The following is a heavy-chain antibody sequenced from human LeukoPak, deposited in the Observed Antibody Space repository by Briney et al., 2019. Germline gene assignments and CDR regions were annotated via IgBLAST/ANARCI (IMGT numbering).Heavy chain of an antibody. Sequence: PGGSLRLSCAASGFTFSSYAMSWVRQAPGKGLEWVSAVSGSGGSTYYADSVKGRFTISRDNSKNTLYLQMNSLRAEDTAVYYCAKRRGHSSSRYGFDYWGQGTLVTVSS. CDR3: AKRRGHSSSRYGFDY. CDR1: GFTFSSYA. D-gene: IGHD6-13*01. V-gene: IGHV3-23*01. J-gene: IGHJ4*02. CDR2: VSGSGGST.